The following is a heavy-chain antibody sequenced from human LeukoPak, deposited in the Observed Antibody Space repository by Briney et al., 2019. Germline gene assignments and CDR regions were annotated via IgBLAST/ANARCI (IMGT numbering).Heavy chain of an antibody. CDR1: GFTFSNAW. J-gene: IGHJ4*02. D-gene: IGHD3-22*01. CDR2: IKSKTDGGTT. V-gene: IGHV3-15*01. Sequence: GGSLRLSCAASGFTFSNAWMSWVRQAPGKGLEWVGRIKSKTDGGTTDYAAPVKGRFTISRDDSKNTLYLQMNSLKTDDTAVYYCTTDLEHLTYYYDSSGLFDYWGQGTLVTVSS. CDR3: TTDLEHLTYYYDSSGLFDY.